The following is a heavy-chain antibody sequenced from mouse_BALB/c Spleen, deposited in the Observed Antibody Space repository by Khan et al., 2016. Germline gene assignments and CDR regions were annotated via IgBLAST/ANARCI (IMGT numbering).Heavy chain of an antibody. Sequence: QVQLKESGPGLVAPSQSLSITCTVSGFSLTTYGVHWVRQPPGKGLKWLGVIWPGGSTNYNSALMSRLSISKDNSKSQVFLKMNSLQTDDTAIYYYARVQYGNYDYFDYWGQGTTLTVSS. CDR2: IWPGGST. CDR3: ARVQYGNYDYFDY. J-gene: IGHJ2*01. V-gene: IGHV2-9*02. D-gene: IGHD2-10*02. CDR1: GFSLTTYG.